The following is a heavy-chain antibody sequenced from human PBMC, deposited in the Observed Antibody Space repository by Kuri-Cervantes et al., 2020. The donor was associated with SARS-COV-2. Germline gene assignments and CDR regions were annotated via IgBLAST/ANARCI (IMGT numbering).Heavy chain of an antibody. D-gene: IGHD3-3*01. CDR3: ARDKDFWSGPGVNWFDP. CDR1: GYTFTSYG. CDR2: ISAYNGNT. V-gene: IGHV1-18*01. Sequence: ASVKVSCKASGYTFTSYGISWVRQAPGQGLEWMGWISAYNGNTNYAQKLQGRVTTTTDTSTSTAYMELRSLRSDDTAVYYCARDKDFWSGPGVNWFDPWGQGTLVTVSS. J-gene: IGHJ5*02.